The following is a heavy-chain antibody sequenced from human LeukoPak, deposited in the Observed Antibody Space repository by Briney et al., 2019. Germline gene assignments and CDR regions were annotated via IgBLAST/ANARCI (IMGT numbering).Heavy chain of an antibody. CDR2: IYTGGGT. CDR1: SGSISGYN. J-gene: IGHJ6*02. CDR3: TRSNCSRTSGYYYYGMDV. V-gene: IGHV4-4*07. Sequence: PSETLSRTCTVASGSISGYNWGWLRQAAGKGLEWVGRIYTGGGTNYKPSLRRLVTMPVDTSKTQFSLKRSSVTAAATAVYYLTRSNCSRTSGYYYYGMDVWGQGTTVTVSS. D-gene: IGHD2-2*01.